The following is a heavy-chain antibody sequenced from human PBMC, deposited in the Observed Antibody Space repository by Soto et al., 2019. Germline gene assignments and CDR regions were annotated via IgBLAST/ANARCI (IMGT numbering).Heavy chain of an antibody. CDR3: AKNQGVELVPLATVDWFDP. Sequence: GGSLRLSCAASGFIFETFGMSWVRQAPGKGLEWISSISGSGFKKYYADSVKGRFTISRDNSKGTVYLELNNLSAEDTAVYHCAKNQGVELVPLATVDWFDPWGQGSVVTVSS. CDR2: ISGSGFKK. V-gene: IGHV3-23*01. J-gene: IGHJ5*02. CDR1: GFIFETFG. D-gene: IGHD1-26*01.